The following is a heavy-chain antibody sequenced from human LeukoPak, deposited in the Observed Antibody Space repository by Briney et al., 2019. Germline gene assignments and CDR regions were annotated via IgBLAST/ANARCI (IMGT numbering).Heavy chain of an antibody. CDR1: GYTFTSYD. D-gene: IGHD2-15*01. Sequence: GASVKVSCKASGYTFTSYDINWVRQATGQGLEWMGWMNPNSGNTGYAQKFQGRVTMTRNTSISTAYMELSSLRSEDTAVYCCARGAATSYSYYYYGIDVWGQGTTVTVSS. CDR2: MNPNSGNT. J-gene: IGHJ6*02. CDR3: ARGAATSYSYYYYGIDV. V-gene: IGHV1-8*01.